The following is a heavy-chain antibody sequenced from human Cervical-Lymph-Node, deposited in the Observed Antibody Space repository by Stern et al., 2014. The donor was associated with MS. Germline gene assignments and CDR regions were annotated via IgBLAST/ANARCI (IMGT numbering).Heavy chain of an antibody. D-gene: IGHD4-17*01. CDR2: IIPIFGTT. V-gene: IGHV1-69*01. J-gene: IGHJ3*02. CDR3: ARDRDDYGDYDTLRYAFDI. CDR1: GGTFRSYA. Sequence: VQLVESGAAVRKPGSSVKVSCKASGGTFRSYAISWVRHAPGQRLEWMGGIIPIFGTTSYSQKFQVRVTITADESTSTAYMELSSLRSGDTAVYYCARDRDDYGDYDTLRYAFDIWGQGTLVTVSS.